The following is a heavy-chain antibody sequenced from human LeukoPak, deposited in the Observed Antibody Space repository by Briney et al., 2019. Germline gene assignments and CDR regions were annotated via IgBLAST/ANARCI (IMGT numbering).Heavy chain of an antibody. CDR2: INPNIGDT. CDR3: ARGSSGYYYRMDY. CDR1: GYTFIGYY. J-gene: IGHJ4*02. D-gene: IGHD3-22*01. V-gene: IGHV1-2*02. Sequence: ASVKVSCKASGYTFIGYYLHWVRQAPGQGLESMGWINPNIGDTNYAQQFQGRVTMTRDTSINTAYMELSRLKSDDTALYYCARGSSGYYYRMDYWGQGTLVTVSS.